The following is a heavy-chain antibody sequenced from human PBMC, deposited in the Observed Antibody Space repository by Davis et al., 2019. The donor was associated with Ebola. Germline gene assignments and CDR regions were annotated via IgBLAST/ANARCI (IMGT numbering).Heavy chain of an antibody. CDR2: IYYSGST. D-gene: IGHD6-6*01. J-gene: IGHJ4*02. V-gene: IGHV4-59*08. CDR1: GGSISSYY. Sequence: SETLSLTCTVSGGSISSYYWSWIRQPPGKGLEWIGYIYYSGSTNYNPSLKSRVTISVDTSKNQFSLKLSSVTAADTAVYYCAALVQGLDYWGQGILVTVSS. CDR3: AALVQGLDY.